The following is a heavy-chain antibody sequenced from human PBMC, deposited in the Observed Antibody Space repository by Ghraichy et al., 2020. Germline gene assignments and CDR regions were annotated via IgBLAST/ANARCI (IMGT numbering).Heavy chain of an antibody. CDR2: INSDGSST. J-gene: IGHJ6*02. V-gene: IGHV3-74*01. CDR1: GFTFSSYW. D-gene: IGHD1-20*01. CDR3: ARVRYNWNVYYGMDV. Sequence: GGSLRLSCAASGFTFSSYWMHWVRQAPGKGLVWVSRINSDGSSTSYADSVKGRFTISRDNAKNTLYLQMNSLRAEDTAVYYCARVRYNWNVYYGMDVWGQGTTVTVSS.